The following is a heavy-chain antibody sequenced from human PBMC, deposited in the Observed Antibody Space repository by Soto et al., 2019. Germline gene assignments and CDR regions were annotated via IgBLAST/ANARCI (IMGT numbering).Heavy chain of an antibody. V-gene: IGHV4-39*01. CDR1: GGSISSSSYY. J-gene: IGHJ4*02. D-gene: IGHD3-16*02. Sequence: QLQLQESGPGLVKPSETLSLTCTVSGGSISSSSYYWGWIRQPPGKGLEWIGSIYYSVSTYYNPSLKSRVTISVDTSKNQFSLKLSSVTAADTAVYYCARHGYIWGSYRYYFDYWGQGTLVTVSS. CDR2: IYYSVST. CDR3: ARHGYIWGSYRYYFDY.